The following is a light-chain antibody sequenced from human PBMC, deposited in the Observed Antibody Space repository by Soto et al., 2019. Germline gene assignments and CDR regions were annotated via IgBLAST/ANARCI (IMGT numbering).Light chain of an antibody. Sequence: DIQMTQSPSSLSASVGDRVTITCRASQSISSYLNWYQQKPEKAPKLLIYAASSLQSGVPSRFSGSGSCTDFTLTISSLQPEDFATYYCQQSYSTPMYTFGQGTKLEIK. CDR2: AAS. V-gene: IGKV1-39*01. J-gene: IGKJ2*01. CDR3: QQSYSTPMYT. CDR1: QSISSY.